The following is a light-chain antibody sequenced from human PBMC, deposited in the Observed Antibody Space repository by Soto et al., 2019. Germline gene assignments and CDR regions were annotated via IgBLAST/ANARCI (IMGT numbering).Light chain of an antibody. CDR2: EVS. Sequence: QSALTQPASVSGSLGQSITISCTGSSSDVGTYYFVSWYQQHPGKAPKLMIYEVSKRPSGVPDRFSGSKSGNTASLTVSGLQAEDQADYYCSSYAGSNNLVFGGGTKLTVL. CDR3: SSYAGSNNLV. CDR1: SSDVGTYYF. J-gene: IGLJ3*02. V-gene: IGLV2-8*01.